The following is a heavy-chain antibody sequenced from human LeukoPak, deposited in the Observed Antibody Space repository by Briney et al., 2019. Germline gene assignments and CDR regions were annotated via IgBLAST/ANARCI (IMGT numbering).Heavy chain of an antibody. D-gene: IGHD5-18*01. J-gene: IGHJ4*02. CDR1: GFTFSSYA. CDR3: ARGQWIQLSGGVDFDY. V-gene: IGHV3-30*04. Sequence: PGGSLRLSCAASGFTFSSYAMHWVRQAPGKGLEWVAVISYDGSNKYYADSVKGRFTISRDNSKNTLYLQMNSLRAEDTAVYYCARGQWIQLSGGVDFDYWGQGTLVTVSS. CDR2: ISYDGSNK.